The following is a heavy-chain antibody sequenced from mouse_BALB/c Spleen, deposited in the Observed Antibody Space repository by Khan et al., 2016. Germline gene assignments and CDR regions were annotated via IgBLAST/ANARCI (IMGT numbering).Heavy chain of an antibody. Sequence: VQLQESGAELMKPGASVKISCKATGYTFSSYWIEWVKQRPGHGLEWIGEILPGSGSTNYNEKFKGKATFTADTSSNTAYMQLSSLTSEDSAVYYCARYGNYEGFAYWGQGTLVTVSA. V-gene: IGHV1-9*01. D-gene: IGHD2-1*01. CDR1: GYTFSSYW. CDR2: ILPGSGST. J-gene: IGHJ3*01. CDR3: ARYGNYEGFAY.